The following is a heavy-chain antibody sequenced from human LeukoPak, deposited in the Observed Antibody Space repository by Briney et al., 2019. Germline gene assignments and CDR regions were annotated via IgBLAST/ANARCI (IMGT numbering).Heavy chain of an antibody. J-gene: IGHJ6*03. V-gene: IGHV3-73*01. CDR2: FRSKANSYAT. D-gene: IGHD3-10*01. CDR3: TILMGYGSGSYYKDYYYMDV. Sequence: GGSLRLSCAASGFTFSIYSIIWVRQAPGKGVEWVVRFRSKANSYATAYAASVKGRFTISRDDSKNTAYLQMNSLKTEDTAVYYCTILMGYGSGSYYKDYYYMDVWGKGTTVTVSS. CDR1: GFTFSIYS.